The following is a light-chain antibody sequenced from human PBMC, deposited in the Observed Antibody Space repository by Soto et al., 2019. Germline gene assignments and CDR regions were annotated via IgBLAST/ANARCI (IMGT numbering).Light chain of an antibody. V-gene: IGLV1-51*02. J-gene: IGLJ3*02. Sequence: QSVLTQPPSGSAAPGQTVTISCSGSSFNIGNNYVSWFQHLPGTAPKRLIYENNNPPPGIPERFSASKSGTSATLGITGLQTGDEADYYCGAWDSSLSAGVFGGGTELTVL. CDR1: SFNIGNNY. CDR2: ENN. CDR3: GAWDSSLSAGV.